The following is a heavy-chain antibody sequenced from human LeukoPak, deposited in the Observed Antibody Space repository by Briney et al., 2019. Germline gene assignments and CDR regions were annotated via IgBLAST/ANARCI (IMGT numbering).Heavy chain of an antibody. D-gene: IGHD6-13*01. CDR1: GFTFSDYY. V-gene: IGHV3-11*04. Sequence: GGSLRLSCAASGFTFSDYYMSWIRQAPGKGLEWVSYISSSGNSISYADSVKGRVTISRDNAKNSLYLQMNSLRAEDTAVYYCARDQVSVAGTGIDYWGQGTLVTVSS. J-gene: IGHJ4*02. CDR3: ARDQVSVAGTGIDY. CDR2: ISSSGNSI.